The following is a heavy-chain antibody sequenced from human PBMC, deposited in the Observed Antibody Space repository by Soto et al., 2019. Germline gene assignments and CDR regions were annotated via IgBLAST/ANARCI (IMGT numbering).Heavy chain of an antibody. D-gene: IGHD1-26*01. V-gene: IGHV3-21*01. J-gene: IGHJ4*02. CDR1: GFTFSRYS. CDR3: AGGNGRDFNY. Sequence: EVQMVESGGGLVKPGGSLRLSCAASGFTFSRYSMNWVRQAPGKGLEWLSSIDSSSGYIYYADSVPGRFTISRDNAKNSLYLQMNSLRAEDTAVYYCAGGNGRDFNYWGQGTLVTVSS. CDR2: IDSSSGYI.